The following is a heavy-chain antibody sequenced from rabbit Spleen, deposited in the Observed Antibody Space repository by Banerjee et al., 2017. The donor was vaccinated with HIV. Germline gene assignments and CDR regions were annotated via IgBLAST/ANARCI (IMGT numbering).Heavy chain of an antibody. CDR2: IYGGKGST. D-gene: IGHD2-1*01. Sequence: QSLEESGGDLVKPGASLTLTCTASGFTISSSYYIHWVRQAPGKGLEWIACIYGGKGSTYDASWAKGRFTISKTSSTTVTLQMTSLTAADTATYFCASDVVGGDRFCLDEWGQGTLVTVS. CDR3: ASDVVGGDRFCLDE. CDR1: GFTISSSYY. J-gene: IGHJ3*01. V-gene: IGHV1S40*01.